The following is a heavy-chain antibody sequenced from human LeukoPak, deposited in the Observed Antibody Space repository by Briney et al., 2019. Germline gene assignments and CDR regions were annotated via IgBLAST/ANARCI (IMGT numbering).Heavy chain of an antibody. Sequence: GGSLRLSCAASGFTFSSYGMHWVRQAPGKGQEWVAVISYDGSNKYYADSVKGRFTISRDDSKNTLYLQVNSLRAEDTAVYYCARPYSGSYYWGMDVWGQGTTVTVSS. D-gene: IGHD1-26*01. CDR3: ARPYSGSYYWGMDV. CDR2: ISYDGSNK. V-gene: IGHV3-30*03. CDR1: GFTFSSYG. J-gene: IGHJ6*02.